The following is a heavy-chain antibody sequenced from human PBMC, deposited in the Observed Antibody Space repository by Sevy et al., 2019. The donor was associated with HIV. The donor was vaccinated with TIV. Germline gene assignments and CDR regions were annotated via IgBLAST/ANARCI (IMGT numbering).Heavy chain of an antibody. V-gene: IGHV1-46*01. J-gene: IGHJ4*02. CDR1: GDTFTNDY. CDR3: VRADPAQHFDS. CDR2: IDPSAGNA. Sequence: ASVKVSCKPSGDTFTNDYMHWVRQAPGQGLEWMGIIDPSAGNAGYARKFQGRVTMAWVTSTSTLYMALSSLGSEDTAVYYCVRADPAQHFDSWGQGTLVTVSS.